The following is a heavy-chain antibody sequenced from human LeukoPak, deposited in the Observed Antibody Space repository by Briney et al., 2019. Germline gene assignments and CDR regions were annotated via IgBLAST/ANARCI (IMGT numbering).Heavy chain of an antibody. D-gene: IGHD4-23*01. V-gene: IGHV3-7*03. CDR2: INQDGTEK. CDR3: ARGRPHGNDY. Sequence: GGSLRLSCAASGFTFSSYWMSWVRQAPGEGLEWVAKINQDGTEKAYVDSVRGRFTISRDNAKNSLFLQMNSLRAEDTAVYYCARGRPHGNDYWGQGTLVTVSS. CDR1: GFTFSSYW. J-gene: IGHJ4*02.